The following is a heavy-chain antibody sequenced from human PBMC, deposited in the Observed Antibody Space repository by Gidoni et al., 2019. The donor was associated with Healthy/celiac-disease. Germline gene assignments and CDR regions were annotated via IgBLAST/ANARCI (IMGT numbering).Heavy chain of an antibody. CDR1: GSTFSNDY. CDR3: ARDLGNLHVVVPAWDY. Sequence: VQLVDTGGGVVKPGGALGSIWAVSGSTFSNDYMSWIRQAPGRGLGWVSYISSSGSTIYYADSVKGRVAISRDNAKNSLYLQMNSLRAEYTAVYYCARDLGNLHVVVPAWDYWGQGTLVTVSS. V-gene: IGHV3-11*01. CDR2: ISSSGSTI. J-gene: IGHJ4*02. D-gene: IGHD2-2*01.